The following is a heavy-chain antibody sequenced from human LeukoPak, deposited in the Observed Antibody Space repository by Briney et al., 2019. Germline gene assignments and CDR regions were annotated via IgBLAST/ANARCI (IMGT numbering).Heavy chain of an antibody. J-gene: IGHJ3*01. Sequence: PGGSLRLSCVGSGFIFNGYSMNWVRQAPGKGPEWVSYISSRSSTIYYADSVKGRFTISRDNAKNSLYLQMNSLRAEDSAVYYCTRETAFDFWGQGTVVTVSS. CDR1: GFIFNGYS. V-gene: IGHV3-48*04. CDR3: TRETAFDF. CDR2: ISSRSSTI.